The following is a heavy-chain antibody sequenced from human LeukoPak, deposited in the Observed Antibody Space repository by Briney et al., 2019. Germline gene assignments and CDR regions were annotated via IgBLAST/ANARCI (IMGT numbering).Heavy chain of an antibody. CDR1: GYTFTKYG. Sequence: ASVKVSCKASGYTFTKYGITWVRQAPGQGLEWMGWISTYNGNTNYAQKLQGRVTMTTDTSTSTAYMELRSLISDDTAMYYCARHAVSDGYNRHNDYWGQGTLVTVSS. D-gene: IGHD5-24*01. J-gene: IGHJ4*02. V-gene: IGHV1-18*01. CDR3: ARHAVSDGYNRHNDY. CDR2: ISTYNGNT.